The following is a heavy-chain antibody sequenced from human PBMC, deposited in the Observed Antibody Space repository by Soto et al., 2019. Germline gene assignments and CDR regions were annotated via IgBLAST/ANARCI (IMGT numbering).Heavy chain of an antibody. J-gene: IGHJ5*02. D-gene: IGHD6-13*01. CDR2: INSDGSST. CDR3: ARAAHSISQSYLFDP. CDR1: RFTFSSFW. Sequence: GGSLRLSCAASRFTFSSFWFHWVRQAPGKGLVWVSHINSDGSSTSYADSVKGRFTISRDNAKNTLYLQMNSLRAEDTAVYYCARAAHSISQSYLFDPWGQGTLVNVSS. V-gene: IGHV3-74*01.